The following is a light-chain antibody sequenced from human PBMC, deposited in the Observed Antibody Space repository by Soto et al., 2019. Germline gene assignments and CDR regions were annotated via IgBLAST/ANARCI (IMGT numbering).Light chain of an antibody. CDR1: SSDVGGYNY. J-gene: IGLJ2*01. Sequence: QSALTQPPSASGSPGQSVTISCAGTSSDVGGYNYVSWYQQYPGKVPKLMIYEVSERPSGVPDRFSGSKSGNTAFLTVSGLQAEDEADYYCAAWDDSLSALVVFGGGTKLTVL. CDR3: AAWDDSLSALVV. V-gene: IGLV2-8*01. CDR2: EVS.